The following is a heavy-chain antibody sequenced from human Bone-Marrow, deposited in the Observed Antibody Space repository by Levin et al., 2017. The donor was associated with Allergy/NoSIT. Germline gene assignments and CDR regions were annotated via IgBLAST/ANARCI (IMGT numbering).Heavy chain of an antibody. CDR1: GYTFTSYD. Sequence: ASVKVSCKASGYTFTSYDINWVRQATGQGLEWMGWMNPNSGNTGYAQKFQGRVTMTRNTSISTAYMELSSLRSEDTAVYYCARGWIGYDILTGYRRQKSDGMDVWGQGTTVTVSS. CDR2: MNPNSGNT. V-gene: IGHV1-8*01. CDR3: ARGWIGYDILTGYRRQKSDGMDV. J-gene: IGHJ6*02. D-gene: IGHD3-9*01.